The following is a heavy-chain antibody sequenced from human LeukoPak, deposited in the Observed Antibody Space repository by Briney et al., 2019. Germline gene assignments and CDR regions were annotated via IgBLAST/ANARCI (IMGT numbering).Heavy chain of an antibody. Sequence: GGSLRLSCAASGFTFSSYSMNWVRQAPGKGLEWVSAISGSGGSTYYADSVNGRFTISRDNSKNTLYLQMNSLRAEDTAVYYCAKVNYGSGLYYYYYYGMDVWGQGTTVTVSS. CDR2: ISGSGGST. J-gene: IGHJ6*02. CDR3: AKVNYGSGLYYYYYYGMDV. CDR1: GFTFSSYS. D-gene: IGHD3-10*01. V-gene: IGHV3-23*01.